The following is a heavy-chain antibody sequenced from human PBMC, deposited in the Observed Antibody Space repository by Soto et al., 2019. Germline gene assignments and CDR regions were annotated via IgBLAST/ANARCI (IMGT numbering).Heavy chain of an antibody. CDR3: ARDQSGAAAF. CDR2: ISATGTT. V-gene: IGHV4-4*07. D-gene: IGHD2-15*01. CDR1: GASMNGYY. J-gene: IGHJ3*01. Sequence: QLQLQESGPGLVEPSETLSLTCTVSGASMNGYYWSWIRQSAEKGLEWIGRISATGTTTYMPSLKSRIALSVDTSKNQFSLNLKFVTAADTAVYFCARDQSGAAAFWGQGTVVTVS.